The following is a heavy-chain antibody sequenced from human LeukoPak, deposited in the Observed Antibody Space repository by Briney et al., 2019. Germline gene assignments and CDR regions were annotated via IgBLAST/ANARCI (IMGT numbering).Heavy chain of an antibody. J-gene: IGHJ4*02. CDR1: GFTFSSYS. CDR2: ISSSSSYI. CDR3: ARGENYYDSSGYYPA. D-gene: IGHD3-22*01. V-gene: IGHV3-21*01. Sequence: GGSLRLSCAASGFTFSSYSMNWVRQAPGKGLEWVSSISSSSSYIYYADSVKGRFTISRDNAKNSLYLQMNSLRAEDTAVYYCARGENYYDSSGYYPAWGQGTLVTVSS.